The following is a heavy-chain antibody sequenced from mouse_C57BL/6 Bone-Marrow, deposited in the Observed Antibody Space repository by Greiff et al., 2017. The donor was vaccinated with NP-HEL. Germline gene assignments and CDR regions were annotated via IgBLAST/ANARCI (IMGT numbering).Heavy chain of an antibody. J-gene: IGHJ4*01. V-gene: IGHV1-26*01. Sequence: EVQLQQSGPELVKPGASVKISCKASGYTFTDYYMNWVKLSPGQSLEWIGDIIPNNGGTSYNQKFKGKATLTVDKSSGTAYMELRSLTSEDSAVYYCARAPYYEYDGAMDYWGQGTSVTVSS. CDR2: IIPNNGGT. CDR3: ARAPYYEYDGAMDY. CDR1: GYTFTDYY. D-gene: IGHD2-4*01.